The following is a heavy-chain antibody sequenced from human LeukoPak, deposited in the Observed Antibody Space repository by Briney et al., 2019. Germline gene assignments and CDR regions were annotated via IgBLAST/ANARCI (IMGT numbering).Heavy chain of an antibody. Sequence: GGSLRLSCAASAFTFSIYSIHWVRQAPGKGLEWVAVISYDGSSKNYADSVRGRFTLSRDNSKNTVFLQMNSLRPEETAVYYCARAYYYDSSGWPPLDYWGQGTLVTVST. CDR3: ARAYYYDSSGWPPLDY. CDR1: AFTFSIYS. D-gene: IGHD3-22*01. V-gene: IGHV3-30*04. CDR2: ISYDGSSK. J-gene: IGHJ4*02.